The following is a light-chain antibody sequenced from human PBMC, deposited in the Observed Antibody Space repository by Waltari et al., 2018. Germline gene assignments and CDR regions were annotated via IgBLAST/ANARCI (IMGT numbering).Light chain of an antibody. CDR1: SSDVGGYNL. CDR2: DVT. CDR3: CSFAGSISVFTV. Sequence: QSALTQFASVSGSPGQSITISCTGTSSDVGGYNLVAWYQQHPGRAPKLIIYDVTKRPSGVSNRFSGSKSGNTASLTISGLQAGDEADYYCCSFAGSISVFTVFGTGTTVTVL. J-gene: IGLJ1*01. V-gene: IGLV2-23*02.